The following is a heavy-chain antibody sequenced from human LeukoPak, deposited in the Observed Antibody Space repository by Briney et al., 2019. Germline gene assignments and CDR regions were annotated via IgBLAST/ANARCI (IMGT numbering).Heavy chain of an antibody. J-gene: IGHJ4*02. D-gene: IGHD5-18*01. CDR1: GFTFSSYA. CDR3: AKDTGRRGYSYGYSY. CDR2: ISGSGGST. V-gene: IGHV3-23*01. Sequence: PGGSLRLSCAASGFTFSSYAMSWVRQAPGKGLEWVSAISGSGGSTYYADSVKGRFTISRDNSKNTLYLQMNSLRAEDTAVHYCAKDTGRRGYSYGYSYWGQGTLVTVSS.